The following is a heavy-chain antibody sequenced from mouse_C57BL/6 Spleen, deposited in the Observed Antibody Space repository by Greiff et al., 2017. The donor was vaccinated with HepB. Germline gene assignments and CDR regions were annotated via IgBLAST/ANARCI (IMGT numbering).Heavy chain of an antibody. Sequence: VQLQQPGAELVRPGSSVKLSCKASGYTFTSYWMHWVKQRPIQGLEWIGNIDPSDSETHYNQKFKDKATLTVDKSSSTAYMQLSSLTSEDSAVYYCARGGYEYETRYFDYWGQGTTLTVSS. J-gene: IGHJ2*01. CDR1: GYTFTSYW. CDR2: IDPSDSET. D-gene: IGHD2-4*01. V-gene: IGHV1-52*01. CDR3: ARGGYEYETRYFDY.